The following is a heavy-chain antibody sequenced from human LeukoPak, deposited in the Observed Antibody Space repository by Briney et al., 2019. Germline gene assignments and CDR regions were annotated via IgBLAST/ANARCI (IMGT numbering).Heavy chain of an antibody. V-gene: IGHV3-30*02. CDR3: AKRNDADAFDI. CDR1: GFTFSTFG. Sequence: GGSRRLSCAASGFTFSTFGMHWVRQAPGKGLEWVAFIPYVGSKNYYADSVKGRFTIARDNSKNTLCLQMNSLRAEDTAVYYCAKRNDADAFDIWGQGTVVTVSS. CDR2: IPYVGSKN. D-gene: IGHD1-14*01. J-gene: IGHJ3*02.